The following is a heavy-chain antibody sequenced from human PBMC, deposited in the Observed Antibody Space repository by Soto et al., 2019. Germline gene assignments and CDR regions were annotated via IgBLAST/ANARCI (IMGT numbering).Heavy chain of an antibody. CDR2: IYYSGST. D-gene: IGHD3-10*01. Sequence: SETLSLTCTVSGGSISSGDYYWSWIRQPPGKGLEWIGYIYYSGSTYYNPSLKSRVTISVDTSKNQFYLKLSSVTAADTAVYYCASSTYYYGSGSYYTQSGFDYWGQGTLVTVSS. CDR3: ASSTYYYGSGSYYTQSGFDY. CDR1: GGSISSGDYY. J-gene: IGHJ4*02. V-gene: IGHV4-30-4*01.